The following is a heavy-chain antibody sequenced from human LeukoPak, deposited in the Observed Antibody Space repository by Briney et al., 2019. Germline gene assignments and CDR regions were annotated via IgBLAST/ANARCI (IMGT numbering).Heavy chain of an antibody. D-gene: IGHD3-22*01. CDR1: GFTFSNAW. CDR2: IKSKTDGGTT. J-gene: IGHJ3*02. V-gene: IGHV3-15*01. Sequence: GGSLRLSCAASGFTFSNAWMSWVRQAPGKGLEWVGRIKSKTDGGTTDYAAPVKGRFTISRDDSKNTLYLQMNSLETEDTAVYYCTTDLNYDSSGYYVDDAFDIWGQGTMVTVSS. CDR3: TTDLNYDSSGYYVDDAFDI.